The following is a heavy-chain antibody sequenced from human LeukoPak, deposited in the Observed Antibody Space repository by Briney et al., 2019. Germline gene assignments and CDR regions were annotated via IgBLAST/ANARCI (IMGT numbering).Heavy chain of an antibody. Sequence: GGSLRLSCAVSGLIFRSYWMSWVRQAPGKGLEWVANINQDGSEKYFVDSVKGRFTISRDNAKSSLHLQMNTLRAEDTAVYYCAREGDGRFFDYWGQGTLVTVSS. CDR1: GLIFRSYW. CDR3: AREGDGRFFDY. J-gene: IGHJ4*02. CDR2: INQDGSEK. D-gene: IGHD5-24*01. V-gene: IGHV3-7*01.